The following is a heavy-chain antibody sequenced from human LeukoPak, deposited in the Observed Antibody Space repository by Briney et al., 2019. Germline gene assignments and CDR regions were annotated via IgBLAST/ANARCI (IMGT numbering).Heavy chain of an antibody. D-gene: IGHD3-9*01. CDR3: ARGGYGSALEKYFDWLGVPYYFDY. J-gene: IGHJ4*02. CDR1: GDSLTNFY. V-gene: IGHV4-59*01. CDR2: IFDNGST. Sequence: PSETLSLTCTVSGDSLTNFYWSWIRQPPGKGLEWVASIFDNGSTNDNRSLKSRVTISLDTSNDQFSLTVNSVTAADTAVYYCARGGYGSALEKYFDWLGVPYYFDYWGQGTLVTVSS.